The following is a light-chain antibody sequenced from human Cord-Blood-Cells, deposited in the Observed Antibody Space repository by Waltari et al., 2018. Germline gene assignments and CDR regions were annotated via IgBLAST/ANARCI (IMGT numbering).Light chain of an antibody. Sequence: DFQMSQTPPSLSPSVRDRVTITCRARQSISSYLNWYQQKPGKATTLLIYAASSLQSGVPSRFSRSGSGTDFTRTISSLQAEDFATYYCQQNYSTPLTFGGGTKVEIK. CDR2: AAS. J-gene: IGKJ4*01. CDR3: QQNYSTPLT. CDR1: QSISSY. V-gene: IGKV1-39*01.